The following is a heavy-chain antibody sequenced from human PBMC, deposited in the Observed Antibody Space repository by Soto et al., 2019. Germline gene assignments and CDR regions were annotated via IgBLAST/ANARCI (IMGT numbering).Heavy chain of an antibody. Sequence: HPGGSLRLSCAASGFTFSSYSMNWVRQAPGKGLEWVSYISSSSSTIYYADSVKGRFTISRDNAKNSLYLQMNSLRDEDTAVYYCARDHWMATITGDSGNWGQGTLVTVSS. V-gene: IGHV3-48*02. CDR2: ISSSSSTI. D-gene: IGHD5-12*01. CDR3: ARDHWMATITGDSGN. J-gene: IGHJ4*02. CDR1: GFTFSSYS.